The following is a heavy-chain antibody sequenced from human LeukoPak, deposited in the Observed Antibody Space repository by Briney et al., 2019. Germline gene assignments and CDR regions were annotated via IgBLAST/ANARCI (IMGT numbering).Heavy chain of an antibody. Sequence: PSETLSLTCAVYGGSFSGYYWSWIRQPPGKGLEWIGEINHSGSTNYNPSLKSRVTISVDTSKNQFSLKPSSVTAADTAVYYCARRGWVRYLYYFDYWGQGTLVTVSS. CDR1: GGSFSGYY. D-gene: IGHD1-1*01. V-gene: IGHV4-34*01. CDR2: INHSGST. CDR3: ARRGWVRYLYYFDY. J-gene: IGHJ4*02.